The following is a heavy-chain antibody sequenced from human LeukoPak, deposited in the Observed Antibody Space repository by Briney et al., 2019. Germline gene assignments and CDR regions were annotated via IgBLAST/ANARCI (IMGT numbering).Heavy chain of an antibody. CDR3: ARRSGIVVAPRSDAFDI. D-gene: IGHD3-22*01. J-gene: IGHJ3*02. Sequence: GESLKISCKGSGCSFTSYWIGWVRQMPGKGLEWMGIIYPGDSDTRYSPSFQGQVTISADKSISPAYLQWSSLKASDTAMYYCARRSGIVVAPRSDAFDIWGQGTMVTVSS. V-gene: IGHV5-51*01. CDR1: GCSFTSYW. CDR2: IYPGDSDT.